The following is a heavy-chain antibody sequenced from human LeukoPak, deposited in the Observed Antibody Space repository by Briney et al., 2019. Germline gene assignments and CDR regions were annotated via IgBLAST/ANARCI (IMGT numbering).Heavy chain of an antibody. Sequence: GGSLRLSCAASGFTFSSYSMNWVRQARGKGLEWVSYIRSSSSTIYYADSVKGRFTISRDNAKNSLYLQMHSLRVEDTAVYYCARAPTVLVGYCSSSSCQADYWGQGTLVTVSS. V-gene: IGHV3-48*04. D-gene: IGHD2-2*01. CDR3: ARAPTVLVGYCSSSSCQADY. CDR2: IRSSSSTI. J-gene: IGHJ4*02. CDR1: GFTFSSYS.